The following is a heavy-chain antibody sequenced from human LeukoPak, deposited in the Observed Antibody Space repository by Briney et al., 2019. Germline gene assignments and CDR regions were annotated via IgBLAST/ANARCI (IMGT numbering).Heavy chain of an antibody. D-gene: IGHD5-18*01. CDR2: INPNSGGT. CDR1: GYTFTGYY. CDR3: ARDPRYSYGLRWFDP. V-gene: IGHV1-2*02. Sequence: ASVKVSCKASGYTFTGYYMHWVRQAPGQGLEWMGWINPNSGGTNYAQKFQGRVTMTRDTSISTAYMELSRLRSDDTAVYYCARDPRYSYGLRWFDPWGQGTLVTVSS. J-gene: IGHJ5*02.